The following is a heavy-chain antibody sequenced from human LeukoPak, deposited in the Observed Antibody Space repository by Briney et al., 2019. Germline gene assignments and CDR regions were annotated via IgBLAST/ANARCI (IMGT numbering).Heavy chain of an antibody. CDR2: IIPIFDTA. V-gene: IGHV1-69*06. CDR3: ARDIDGDYVRSNWFDP. CDR1: GGTFSSYA. D-gene: IGHD4-17*01. Sequence: VASVKVSCKASGGTFSSYAISWVRQAPGQGLEWMGGIIPIFDTANYAQKFQGRVTITADKSTSTAYMELSSLRSEDTAVYYCARDIDGDYVRSNWFDPWGQGTLVTVSS. J-gene: IGHJ5*02.